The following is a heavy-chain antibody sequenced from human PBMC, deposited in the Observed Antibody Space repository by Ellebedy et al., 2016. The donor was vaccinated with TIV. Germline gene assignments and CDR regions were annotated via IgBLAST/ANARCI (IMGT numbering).Heavy chain of an antibody. Sequence: SVKVSCXASGCTFSSYAISWVRQAPGQGLEWMGGIIPIFGTANYAQKFQGRVTITADESTSTAYMELSSLRSEDTAVYYCARASHYYVKRYYYGMDVWGQGTTVTVSS. CDR1: GCTFSSYA. CDR2: IIPIFGTA. V-gene: IGHV1-69*13. CDR3: ARASHYYVKRYYYGMDV. D-gene: IGHD3-10*02. J-gene: IGHJ6*02.